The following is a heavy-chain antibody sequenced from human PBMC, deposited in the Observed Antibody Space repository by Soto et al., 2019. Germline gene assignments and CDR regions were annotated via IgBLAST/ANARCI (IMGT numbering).Heavy chain of an antibody. Sequence: QVQLVQSGAEVKKPGSSVKVSCKASGGIFSTYAISWLRRAPGQGLEWMGGIIPIFGTPNYAQRFQGRVTITAEESTSKAYMELNTLRSEDTAVYYCARDRDDSGLANYYNRIDYWGQGTLVTVSS. D-gene: IGHD3-10*01. J-gene: IGHJ4*02. CDR2: IIPIFGTP. CDR1: GGIFSTYA. CDR3: ARDRDDSGLANYYNRIDY. V-gene: IGHV1-69*01.